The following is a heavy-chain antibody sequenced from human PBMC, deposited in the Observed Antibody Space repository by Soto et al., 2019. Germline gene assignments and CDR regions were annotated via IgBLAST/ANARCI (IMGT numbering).Heavy chain of an antibody. V-gene: IGHV3-30*03. CDR3: ARSALVLVYYYYGLDV. D-gene: IGHD5-18*01. CDR1: ESTFSSYG. Sequence: TGGSLRLSCAASESTFSSYGIHWVRQAPGKGLEWVAVISYERSEKYYADSVKGRFSISRDNSKNTVDLQMNSLRPEDTAVYYYARSALVLVYYYYGLDVWGQGTAVTVSS. CDR2: ISYERSEK. J-gene: IGHJ6*02.